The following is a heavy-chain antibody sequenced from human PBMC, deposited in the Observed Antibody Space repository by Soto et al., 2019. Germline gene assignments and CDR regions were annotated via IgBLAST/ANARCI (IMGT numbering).Heavy chain of an antibody. J-gene: IGHJ4*02. CDR1: GFTFSSYA. Sequence: GGSLRLSCAASGFTFSSYAMSWVRQAPGKGLEWVSAISGSGGSTYYADSVKGRFTISRDNSMNTLYLQMNSLRVEDTAVYYCAKAPDGIGTNCFDYWGQGTLVTVSS. D-gene: IGHD1-1*01. V-gene: IGHV3-23*01. CDR3: AKAPDGIGTNCFDY. CDR2: ISGSGGST.